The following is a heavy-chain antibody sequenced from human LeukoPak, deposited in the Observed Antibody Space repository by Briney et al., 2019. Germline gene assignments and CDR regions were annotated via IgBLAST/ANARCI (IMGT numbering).Heavy chain of an antibody. CDR2: INHNGNVN. Sequence: GGSLRLSCAASGFTFSSYWMNWARQAPGKGLEWVASINHNGNVNYYVDSVKGRFTISRDNAKNSLYLQMSNLRAEDTAVYYCAKDQTVGPTTRPHLFDYWGQGTLVSVSS. J-gene: IGHJ4*02. CDR3: AKDQTVGPTTRPHLFDY. V-gene: IGHV3-7*03. CDR1: GFTFSSYW. D-gene: IGHD1-26*01.